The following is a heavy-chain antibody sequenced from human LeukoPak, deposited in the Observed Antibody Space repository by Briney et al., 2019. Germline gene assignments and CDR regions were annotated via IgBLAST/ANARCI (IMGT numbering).Heavy chain of an antibody. V-gene: IGHV3-9*01. D-gene: IGHD5-18*01. CDR3: AKGMQGYSYGWSAFDI. CDR2: ISWNSGSI. Sequence: GGSLRLSCATSGFNFDRYTMHWVRQAPGKGLEWVSGISWNSGSIGYADSVKGRFTISRDNAKNSLYLQMNSLRAEDTALYYCAKGMQGYSYGWSAFDIWGQGTMVTVSS. J-gene: IGHJ3*02. CDR1: GFNFDRYT.